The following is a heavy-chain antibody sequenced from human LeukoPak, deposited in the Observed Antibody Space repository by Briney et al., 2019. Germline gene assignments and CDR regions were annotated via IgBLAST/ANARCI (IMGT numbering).Heavy chain of an antibody. CDR2: INPNSGDT. D-gene: IGHD3-16*01. Sequence: ASVRVSSKASGYTFTVYYMHWVRQAPGQRLECMGWINPNSGDTKYSQKFQGRVTMTRDTSISTAYMELSRLRSDDTAVYYCATQRGSYLWGTDFDYWGQGTLVTVSS. CDR1: GYTFTVYY. V-gene: IGHV1-2*02. CDR3: ATQRGSYLWGTDFDY. J-gene: IGHJ4*02.